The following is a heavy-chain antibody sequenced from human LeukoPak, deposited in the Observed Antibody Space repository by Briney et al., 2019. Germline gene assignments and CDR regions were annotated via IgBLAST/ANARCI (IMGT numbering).Heavy chain of an antibody. V-gene: IGHV3-7*01. CDR3: ARALLLWFGELLRPLDY. CDR1: GFTFSSYW. D-gene: IGHD3-10*01. Sequence: GGSLRLSCAASGFTFSSYWMSWVRQAPGKGLEWVANIKQDGSEKYYVDSVKGRFTISRDNAKNSLYLQMNSLRAEDTAVYYCARALLLWFGELLRPLDYWGQGTLVTVSS. CDR2: IKQDGSEK. J-gene: IGHJ4*02.